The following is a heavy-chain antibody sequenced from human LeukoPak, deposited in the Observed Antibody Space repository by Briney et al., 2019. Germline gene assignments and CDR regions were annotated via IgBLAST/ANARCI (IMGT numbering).Heavy chain of an antibody. CDR1: GFTFSDNY. D-gene: IGHD3-16*01. CDR3: ARGALRLDY. J-gene: IGHJ4*02. V-gene: IGHV3-11*04. CDR2: ISSSGNTT. Sequence: TGGSLRLSCAASGFTFSDNYMSWIRQAPGKGLEWVSYISSSGNTTKNADSVKGRFTITRDNAKNSLYLQMNSLRAEDTAVYYCARGALRLDYWGQGTLVTVSS.